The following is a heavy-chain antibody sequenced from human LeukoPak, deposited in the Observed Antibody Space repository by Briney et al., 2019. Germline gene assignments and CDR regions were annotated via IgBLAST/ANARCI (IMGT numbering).Heavy chain of an antibody. CDR3: ASRGGGTPLSAEGYYYYYYMDV. CDR1: GGTFSSYA. J-gene: IGHJ6*03. V-gene: IGHV1-69*06. Sequence: SVKVSCKASGGTFSSYAISWVRQAPGQGLEWMGGIIPIFGTANYAQKFQGRVTITADKSTSTAYMELSSLRSEDTAVYYCASRGGGTPLSAEGYYYYYYMDVWGKGTTVTVSS. D-gene: IGHD3-16*01. CDR2: IIPIFGTA.